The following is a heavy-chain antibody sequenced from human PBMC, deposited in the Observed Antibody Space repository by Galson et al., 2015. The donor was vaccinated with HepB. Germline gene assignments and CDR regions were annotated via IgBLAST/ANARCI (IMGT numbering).Heavy chain of an antibody. CDR2: ISYDGSNK. J-gene: IGHJ4*02. CDR1: GFTFSSYG. D-gene: IGHD3-3*01. Sequence: SLRLSCAASGFTFSSYGMHWVRQGPGKGLEWVAVISYDGSNKFYADSVKGRFTISRDDSKNTLYLQMTSLRAEDTAVYFCAKDLGFLEWPLHYWGQGTLVTVSS. V-gene: IGHV3-30*18. CDR3: AKDLGFLEWPLHY.